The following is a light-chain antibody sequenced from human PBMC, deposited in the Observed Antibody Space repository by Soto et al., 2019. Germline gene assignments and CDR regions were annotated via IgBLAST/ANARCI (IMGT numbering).Light chain of an antibody. CDR1: QTISGY. V-gene: IGKV1-39*01. J-gene: IGKJ1*01. CDR3: QQYAGSPRM. CDR2: AAS. Sequence: DIQMTQSPSSLSASVGDRVTITCRASQTISGYLNWYQQKPGKAPELLIYAASYLGNGVPSRFSGSGSGTDSTLTINRLEPEDFAVYYCQQYAGSPRMFGQGTKVDIK.